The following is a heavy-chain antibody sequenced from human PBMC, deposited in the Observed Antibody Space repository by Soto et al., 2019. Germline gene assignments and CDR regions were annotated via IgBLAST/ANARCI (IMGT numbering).Heavy chain of an antibody. Sequence: GGSLRLSCAASGFTFRNYGMHWVRQAPGKGLVWVTVISYDGSHKYYTDSVKGRFTISRDNSKNTVYLEMNSLRDEDTAVYYCAKRRGDHSNYSWGIDVWGQGTTVTVSS. CDR2: ISYDGSHK. V-gene: IGHV3-30*18. CDR1: GFTFRNYG. J-gene: IGHJ6*02. CDR3: AKRRGDHSNYSWGIDV. D-gene: IGHD4-4*01.